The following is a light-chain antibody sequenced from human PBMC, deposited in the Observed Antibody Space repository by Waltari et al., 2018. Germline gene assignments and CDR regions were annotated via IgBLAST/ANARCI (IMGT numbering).Light chain of an antibody. V-gene: IGKV3-11*01. CDR2: NAS. Sequence: EIVLTQSPATLSLSPGEGATLSCRASQSVSTFLAWYQQKPGQAPRLLIYNASNRATGITARFSGSGSGTDFTLAISSLDPEDFALYYCQQRYNWPYTFGQGTKLEIK. J-gene: IGKJ2*01. CDR1: QSVSTF. CDR3: QQRYNWPYT.